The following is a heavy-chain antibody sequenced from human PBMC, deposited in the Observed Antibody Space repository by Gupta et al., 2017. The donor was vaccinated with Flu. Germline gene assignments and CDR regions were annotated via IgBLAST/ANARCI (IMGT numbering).Heavy chain of an antibody. D-gene: IGHD4-11*01. CDR1: GFPFSDYY. J-gene: IGHJ4*02. V-gene: IGHV3-11*01. Sequence: QVQLVESGGGLVKPGGSLSLSCAASGFPFSDYYMSWISKAPGRGMEWLSYIRVSGGTTYYADSVKGRCTIARDNAKNSLYLEVNSLRAEDTAVDDGAREEAYSSGKYDDWGQGTQGTVSS. CDR2: IRVSGGTT. CDR3: AREEAYSSGKYDD.